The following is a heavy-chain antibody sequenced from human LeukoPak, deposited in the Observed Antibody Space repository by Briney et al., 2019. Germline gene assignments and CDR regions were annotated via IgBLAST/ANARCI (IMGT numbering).Heavy chain of an antibody. D-gene: IGHD3-10*01. CDR1: GGTFSSYA. J-gene: IGHJ5*02. Sequence: ASVKVSCKASGGTFSSYAISWVRQAPGQGLEWMGRIIPILGIANYAQKFQGRVTITADKFTSTAYMELSSLRSEDTAVYYCARGYGSGSYYNRNWFDPWGQGTLVTVSS. V-gene: IGHV1-69*04. CDR2: IIPILGIA. CDR3: ARGYGSGSYYNRNWFDP.